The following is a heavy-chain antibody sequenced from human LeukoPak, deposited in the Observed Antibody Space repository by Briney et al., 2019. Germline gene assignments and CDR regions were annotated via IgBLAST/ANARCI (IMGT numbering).Heavy chain of an antibody. CDR3: ARSSIVVVPAAIVSFYY. CDR1: GGTFSSYA. V-gene: IGHV1-69*13. Sequence: SVKVSCKASGGTFSSYAISWVRQAPGQGLEWVGGIIPIFGTANYAQKFQGRVTITADESTSTAYMELSSLRSEDTAVYYCARSSIVVVPAAIVSFYYWGQGTLVTVSS. D-gene: IGHD2-2*01. J-gene: IGHJ4*02. CDR2: IIPIFGTA.